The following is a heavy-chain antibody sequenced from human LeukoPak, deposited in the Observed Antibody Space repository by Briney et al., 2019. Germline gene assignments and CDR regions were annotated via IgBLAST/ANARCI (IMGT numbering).Heavy chain of an antibody. D-gene: IGHD2-21*02. V-gene: IGHV1-69*04. Sequence: ASVKVSCKASGYTFTSYGISWVRQAPGQGLEWMGRIIPILGIANYAQKFQGRVTITADKSTSTAYMELSSLRSEDTAVYYCARSLVPYCGGDCYHSGYWGQGTLVTVPS. J-gene: IGHJ4*02. CDR2: IIPILGIA. CDR1: GYTFTSYG. CDR3: ARSLVPYCGGDCYHSGY.